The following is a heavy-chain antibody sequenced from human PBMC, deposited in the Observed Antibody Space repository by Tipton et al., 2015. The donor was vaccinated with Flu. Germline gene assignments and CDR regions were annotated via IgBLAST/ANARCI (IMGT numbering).Heavy chain of an antibody. D-gene: IGHD1-7*01. CDR1: AGSISTYF. CDR2: IYSTGNT. CDR3: ARVSRSGTSHAGYFDY. J-gene: IGHJ4*02. Sequence: TLSLTCTVSAGSISTYFWSWIRQPAGKGLEWIGRIYSTGNTNYNPSLNSRATMSVDTSKNQFSLKLSSVTAADTAVYYCARVSRSGTSHAGYFDYWGQGTLVTVSS. V-gene: IGHV4-4*07.